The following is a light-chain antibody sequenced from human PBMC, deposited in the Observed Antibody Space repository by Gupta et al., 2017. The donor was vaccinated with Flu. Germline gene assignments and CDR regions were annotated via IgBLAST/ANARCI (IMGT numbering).Light chain of an antibody. J-gene: IGKJ4*01. CDR3: QQRYSWPLT. Sequence: EIVLTQSPATLSLSPGERATLSCRASQSVTTYLAWYQQRPGQAPRLLIYDAGNRATGTPARFSGSGSGTDFTLTIGSLEAEDFAVYYCQQRYSWPLTFGGGTKVEIK. CDR1: QSVTTY. CDR2: DAG. V-gene: IGKV3-11*01.